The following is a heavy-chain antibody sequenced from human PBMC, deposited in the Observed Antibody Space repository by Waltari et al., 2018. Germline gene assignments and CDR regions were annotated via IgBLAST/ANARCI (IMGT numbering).Heavy chain of an antibody. D-gene: IGHD7-27*01. J-gene: IGHJ4*02. CDR3: AREAGQLGIDY. CDR2: SYHSGST. CDR1: GGSISGCYS. V-gene: IGHV4-30-2*01. Sequence: QLQLQESGSGLVKPSQTLSLTCAVSGGSISGCYSWSWIRQPPGKGLEWIGYSYHSGSTSYNPSLKSRVTISVDKSKNQFSLKLNSVTAADTAVYYCAREAGQLGIDYWGQGILVTVSS.